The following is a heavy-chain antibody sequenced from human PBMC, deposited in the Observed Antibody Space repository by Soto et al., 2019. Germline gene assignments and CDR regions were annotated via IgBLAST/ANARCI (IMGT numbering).Heavy chain of an antibody. V-gene: IGHV1-46*01. CDR2: INPSGGST. D-gene: IGHD1-26*01. CDR3: ARDDSWELLTYYYYGMDV. CDR1: GYTFTSYY. Sequence: GASVKVSCKASGYTFTSYYMHWVRQAPGQGLEWMGIINPSGGSTSYAQQFQGRVTMTRDTSTSTVYMELSSLRSEDTAVYYCARDDSWELLTYYYYGMDVWGQGTTVTVSS. J-gene: IGHJ6*02.